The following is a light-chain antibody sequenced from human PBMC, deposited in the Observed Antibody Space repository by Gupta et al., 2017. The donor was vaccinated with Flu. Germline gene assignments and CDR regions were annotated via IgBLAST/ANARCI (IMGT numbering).Light chain of an antibody. Sequence: DIQMTQSPSALSASVGDRVTITCRASQSISNWLAWYQQKPGKAPKTLIYKASSLESGVPSRFSGSGSGTEFTLTISSLQPDDFATYYCQQDDAYPVTFGQGTKVEI. V-gene: IGKV1-5*03. J-gene: IGKJ1*01. CDR1: QSISNW. CDR3: QQDDAYPVT. CDR2: KAS.